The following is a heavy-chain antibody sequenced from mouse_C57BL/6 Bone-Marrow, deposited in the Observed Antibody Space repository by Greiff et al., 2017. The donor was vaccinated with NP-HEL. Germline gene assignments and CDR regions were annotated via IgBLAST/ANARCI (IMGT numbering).Heavy chain of an antibody. V-gene: IGHV4-2*01. J-gene: IGHJ2*01. CDR2: INPGSSTI. D-gene: IGHD2-4*01. CDR3: ARPFYDYDRY. CDR1: GFDFSNDW. Sequence: DVKLVESGGGLVQPGGSLKLSCAASGFDFSNDWMSWVRQATGQGLEWIGEINPGSSTINYTPSLKEKFIISRDNAKNTLYLQMSKVRAEDTALYYCARPFYDYDRYWGQGTTLTVSS.